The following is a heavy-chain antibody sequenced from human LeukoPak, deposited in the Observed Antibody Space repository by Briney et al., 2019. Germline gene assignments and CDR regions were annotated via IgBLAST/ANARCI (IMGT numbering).Heavy chain of an antibody. CDR1: GFTFDDYA. J-gene: IGHJ5*02. D-gene: IGHD6-13*01. Sequence: GGSLRLSCAASGFTFDDYAMHWVRQAPGKGLEWVSGISWNSGSIGYADSGKGRFTISRDNAKNSLYLQMNSLRAKDTALYYCAKDIAAAGSNWFDPWGQGTLVTVSS. V-gene: IGHV3-9*01. CDR2: ISWNSGSI. CDR3: AKDIAAAGSNWFDP.